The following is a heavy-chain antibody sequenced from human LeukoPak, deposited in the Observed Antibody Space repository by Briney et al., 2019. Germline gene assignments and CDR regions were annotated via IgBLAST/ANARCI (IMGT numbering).Heavy chain of an antibody. CDR1: GFTFSSYG. V-gene: IGHV3-30*18. D-gene: IGHD3-22*01. CDR2: ISYDGSNK. J-gene: IGHJ4*02. CDR3: AKYYYDSGDFDY. Sequence: GGSLRLSCAASGFTFSSYGMHWVRQAPGKGLEWVAVISYDGSNKYYADSVKGRFTISRDNSKNTLYLQMNSLRAEDTAVYYCAKYYYDSGDFDYWGQGTLVTVSS.